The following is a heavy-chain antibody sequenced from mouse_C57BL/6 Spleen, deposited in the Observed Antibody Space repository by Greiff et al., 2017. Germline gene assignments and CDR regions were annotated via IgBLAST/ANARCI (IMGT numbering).Heavy chain of an antibody. D-gene: IGHD1-1*01. V-gene: IGHV14-3*01. CDR1: GFTIKNTY. J-gene: IGHJ4*01. CDR2: IAPANGNT. CDR3: ARSPTVGNYDAMDY. Sequence: VQLQQSVAELVRPGASVKLSCTASGFTIKNTYMHWVKQRPEQGLEWIGRIAPANGNTNYAPKFQGKATITADTSSSTAYLQLSRLTSEDTAIYYSARSPTVGNYDAMDYWGQGTSVTVSS.